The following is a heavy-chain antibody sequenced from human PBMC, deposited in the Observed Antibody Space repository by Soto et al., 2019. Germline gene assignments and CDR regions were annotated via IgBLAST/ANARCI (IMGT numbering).Heavy chain of an antibody. J-gene: IGHJ4*02. CDR3: ASLSPSDY. Sequence: PWVSIKISCKASGYRFTNYWISWVRQMPRKGMEWMGRIDPSDSDTDYSPSFQGHVTISADKSISTAYLQWSSLKASDTAMYCCASLSPSDYWGQGTLVTVSS. V-gene: IGHV5-10-1*01. CDR1: GYRFTNYW. CDR2: IDPSDSDT.